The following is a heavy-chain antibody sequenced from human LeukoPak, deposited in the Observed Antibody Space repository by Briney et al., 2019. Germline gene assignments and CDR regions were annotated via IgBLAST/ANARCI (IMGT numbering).Heavy chain of an antibody. CDR2: IYPVDSET. V-gene: IGHV5-51*02. Sequence: GGPLKISCKGSGYSFIGSWSAWVRQMPGKDLDWMGIIYPVDSETRYSPSFRGQVTISADTSIRTAYLQCSSMKDSDTAMYYCGRSRSGHSYGGFDHWGQGTLVTVSS. CDR3: GRSRSGHSYGGFDH. J-gene: IGHJ5*02. CDR1: GYSFIGSW. D-gene: IGHD5-18*01.